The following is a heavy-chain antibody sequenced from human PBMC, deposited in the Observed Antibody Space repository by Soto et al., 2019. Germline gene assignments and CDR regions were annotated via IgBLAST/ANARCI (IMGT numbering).Heavy chain of an antibody. Sequence: GGSLRLSCAASGFTFSSYGMHWVRQAPGKGLEWVAVISYDGSNKYYADSVKGRFTISRDNSKNTLYLQMNSLRAEDTAVYYCAKDHSRYYGSGSDLGFDYWGQGTMVTVS. CDR3: AKDHSRYYGSGSDLGFDY. J-gene: IGHJ4*02. CDR2: ISYDGSNK. V-gene: IGHV3-30*18. CDR1: GFTFSSYG. D-gene: IGHD3-10*01.